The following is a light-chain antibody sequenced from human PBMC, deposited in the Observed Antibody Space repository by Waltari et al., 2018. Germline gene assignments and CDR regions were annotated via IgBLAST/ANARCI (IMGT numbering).Light chain of an antibody. Sequence: SYVLTQPPSVSVAPGETASVTCGGDSIGSKSVHWYQQKPGQAPVLVIYYDSDRPSGIPARFSGSNSGDTATLTLSRVEVGDEADYYCQVWDGNNDVGVFGGGTKLTVL. V-gene: IGLV3-21*04. CDR2: YDS. CDR3: QVWDGNNDVGV. J-gene: IGLJ3*02. CDR1: SIGSKS.